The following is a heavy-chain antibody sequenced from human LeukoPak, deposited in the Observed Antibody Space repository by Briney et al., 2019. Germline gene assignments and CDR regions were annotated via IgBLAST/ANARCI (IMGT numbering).Heavy chain of an antibody. CDR2: ITASGGNT. D-gene: IGHD5-18*01. CDR3: AKGNGYSYGRYYFDY. V-gene: IGHV3-23*01. Sequence: PGGSLRPSCAASGFIFSSYAMGWVRQAPGKGLEWVSAITASGGNTYYADSVKGRFTISRDNSKNTLYLQVNSLRAEDTTVYYCAKGNGYSYGRYYFDYWGQGTRVTVSS. J-gene: IGHJ4*02. CDR1: GFIFSSYA.